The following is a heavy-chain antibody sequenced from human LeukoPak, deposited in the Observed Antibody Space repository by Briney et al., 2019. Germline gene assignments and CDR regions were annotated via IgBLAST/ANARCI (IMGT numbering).Heavy chain of an antibody. D-gene: IGHD3-22*01. Sequence: GGSLRLSCAASGFTFSSYAMHWVRQAPGKGLEWVAVISYDGSNKYYADSVKGRFTISRDNSKNTLYLQMNSLRAEDTAVYYCARDSSGYYLSEYFQHWGQGTLVTVSS. CDR3: ARDSSGYYLSEYFQH. J-gene: IGHJ1*01. V-gene: IGHV3-30-3*01. CDR2: ISYDGSNK. CDR1: GFTFSSYA.